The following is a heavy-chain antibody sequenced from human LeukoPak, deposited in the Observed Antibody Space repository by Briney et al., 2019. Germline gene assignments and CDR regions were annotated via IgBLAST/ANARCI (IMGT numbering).Heavy chain of an antibody. CDR1: GYTFTSYG. CDR3: VRVTAMVKATMIVVSRGLGY. D-gene: IGHD3-22*01. V-gene: IGHV1-18*01. J-gene: IGHJ4*02. CDR2: ISAYNGNT. Sequence: ASVKVSCKASGYTFTSYGISWVRQAPGQGLEWMGWISAYNGNTNYAQKLQGRVTMTTDTSTSTAYMELRSLRSDDTAVYYCVRVTAMVKATMIVVSRGLGYWGQGTLVTVSS.